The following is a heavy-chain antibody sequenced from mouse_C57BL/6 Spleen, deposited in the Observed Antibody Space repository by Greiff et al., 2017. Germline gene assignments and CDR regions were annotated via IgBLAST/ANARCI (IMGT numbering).Heavy chain of an antibody. CDR2: INPSNGGT. V-gene: IGHV1-53*01. CDR1: GYTFTSYW. D-gene: IGHD1-1*01. CDR3: AREGVITTDWYFDV. J-gene: IGHJ1*03. Sequence: QVQLQQPGTELVKPGASVKLSCKASGYTFTSYWMHWVKQRPGQGLEWIGNINPSNGGTNYNEKFKSKATLTVDKSSSTAYMQLSSLTSEDSAVYYCAREGVITTDWYFDVWGTGTTVTGSS.